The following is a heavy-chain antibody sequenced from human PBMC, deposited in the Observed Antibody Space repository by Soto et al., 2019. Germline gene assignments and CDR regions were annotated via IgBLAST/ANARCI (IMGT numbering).Heavy chain of an antibody. CDR1: GGTFSSYA. CDR3: ARYMDIGSYYFDY. V-gene: IGHV1-69*12. D-gene: IGHD5-12*01. CDR2: IIPIFGTA. J-gene: IGHJ4*02. Sequence: QVQLVQSGAEVMKPGSSVMVSCKASGGTFSSYAISGVRQAPGQGLEWMGGIIPIFGTANYAQKFQGRVTITAEQSTSQYYMELGSLSSADTAVYYCARYMDIGSYYFDYWGQGTMVTVSS.